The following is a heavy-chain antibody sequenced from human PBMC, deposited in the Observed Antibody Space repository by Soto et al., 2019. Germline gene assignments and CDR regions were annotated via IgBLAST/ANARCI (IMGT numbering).Heavy chain of an antibody. Sequence: SETLSLTCNVSGFSISSGFYWGWVRQPPGKGLEWIGAIYHSGTTYFNPSLKSRVAISVDTSKSQFSLNVTSVTAADTAVYFCARGRYCLTGRCFPNWFDSWGQGALVTVSS. V-gene: IGHV4-38-2*02. J-gene: IGHJ5*01. D-gene: IGHD7-27*01. CDR3: ARGRYCLTGRCFPNWFDS. CDR2: IYHSGTT. CDR1: GFSISSGFY.